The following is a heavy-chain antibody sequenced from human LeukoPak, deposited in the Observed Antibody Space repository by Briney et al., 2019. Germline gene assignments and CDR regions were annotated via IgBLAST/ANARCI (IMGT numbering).Heavy chain of an antibody. CDR3: ARGANWGSLEHDY. CDR1: GGTFSSYA. J-gene: IGHJ4*02. V-gene: IGHV1-69*06. Sequence: EASVKVSCKASGGTFSSYAISWVRQAPGQGLEWMGGIIPIFGTANYAQKFQGRVTITADKSTSTAYMELSSLRSEDTAVYYCARGANWGSLEHDYWGQGTLVTVSS. D-gene: IGHD7-27*01. CDR2: IIPIFGTA.